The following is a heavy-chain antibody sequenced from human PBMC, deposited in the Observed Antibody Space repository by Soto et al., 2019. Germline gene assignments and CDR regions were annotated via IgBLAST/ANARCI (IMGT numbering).Heavy chain of an antibody. J-gene: IGHJ4*02. CDR1: GYTFTSYG. Sequence: GASVKVSCKASGYTFTSYGISWVRQAPGQGLEWMGWISAYNGNTNYAQKLQGRVTMTTDTSTSTAYMELRSLRSDDTAVYYCARDLRGYSSSSGSDYWGQGTLVTVSS. CDR3: ARDLRGYSSSSGSDY. CDR2: ISAYNGNT. V-gene: IGHV1-18*01. D-gene: IGHD6-6*01.